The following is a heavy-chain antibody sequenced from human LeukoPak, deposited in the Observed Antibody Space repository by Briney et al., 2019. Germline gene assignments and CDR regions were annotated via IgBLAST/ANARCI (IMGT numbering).Heavy chain of an antibody. CDR1: RFTFSDYY. CDR3: ARADRTSWFDY. V-gene: IGHV3-11*05. J-gene: IGHJ4*02. D-gene: IGHD2-2*01. Sequence: GGSLRLSCAASRFTFSDYYMVWIRQAPGKGLEWVSYISNSGSSTKYADSVKCRFTISRDNAKNSLSLQMNSVRPEDTAVYYCARADRTSWFDYWGQGTLVTVSS. CDR2: ISNSGSST.